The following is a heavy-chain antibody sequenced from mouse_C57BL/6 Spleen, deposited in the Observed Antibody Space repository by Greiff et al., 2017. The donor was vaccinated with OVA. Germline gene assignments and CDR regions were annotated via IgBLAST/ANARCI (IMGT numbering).Heavy chain of an antibody. Sequence: QVQLQQPGAELVMPGASVKLSCKASGYTFTSYWMHWVKQRPGQGLEWIGEIDPSDSYTNYNQKFKGKSTLTVDKSSSTAYMQLSSLTSEDSAVYYCARAYDYDEDYFDYWGQGTTLTVSS. CDR2: IDPSDSYT. CDR3: ARAYDYDEDYFDY. CDR1: GYTFTSYW. V-gene: IGHV1-69*01. J-gene: IGHJ2*01. D-gene: IGHD2-4*01.